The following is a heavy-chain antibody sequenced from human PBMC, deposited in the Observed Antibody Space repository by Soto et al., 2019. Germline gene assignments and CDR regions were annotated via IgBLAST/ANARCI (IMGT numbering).Heavy chain of an antibody. D-gene: IGHD3-3*01. J-gene: IGHJ5*02. CDR3: ARDLHRLNYDFWSGYYTPDWFDP. CDR2: INPNSGGT. V-gene: IGHV1-2*04. CDR1: GYTFTGYY. Sequence: ASVKVSCKASGYTFTGYYMHWVRQAPGQGLEWIGWINPNSGGTNYAQKIQGWVTMTRDTSISTAYMELSRLRSDDTAVYYCARDLHRLNYDFWSGYYTPDWFDPWGQGTLVTVSS.